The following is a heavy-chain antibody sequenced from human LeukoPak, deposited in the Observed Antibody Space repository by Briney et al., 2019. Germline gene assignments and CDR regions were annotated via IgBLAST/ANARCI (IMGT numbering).Heavy chain of an antibody. CDR3: TGNYYGSGSYADFDY. D-gene: IGHD3-10*01. V-gene: IGHV3-73*01. Sequence: GGSLRLSCAASGFTFSGSALHWVCQASGKGLEWVGRIRSTANGYATAYAASVKGRFTISRDDSKNTAYLQMDSLKTEDTAVYYCTGNYYGSGSYADFDYWGQGTLVTVSS. J-gene: IGHJ4*02. CDR2: IRSTANGYAT. CDR1: GFTFSGSA.